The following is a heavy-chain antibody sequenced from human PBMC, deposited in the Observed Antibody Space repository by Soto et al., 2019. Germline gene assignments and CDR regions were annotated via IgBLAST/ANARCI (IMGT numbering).Heavy chain of an antibody. V-gene: IGHV1-24*01. D-gene: IGHD3-10*01. Sequence: ASAKVSCKVSGYTLTELSVHWVRQAPGKGLEWMGGFDPEDGETIYAQNFQGRVTMTEDTSTDTASMELSSVRSEDTAVYYCATDRVVRGVIITPRGAFDIWGQGTMVTVSS. J-gene: IGHJ3*02. CDR2: FDPEDGET. CDR3: ATDRVVRGVIITPRGAFDI. CDR1: GYTLTELS.